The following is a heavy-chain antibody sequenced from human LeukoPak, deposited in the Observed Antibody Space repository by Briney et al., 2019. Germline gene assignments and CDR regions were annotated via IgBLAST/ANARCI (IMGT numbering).Heavy chain of an antibody. CDR1: GFTFSSYA. CDR2: ISGSGGST. CDR3: AKHRRSGYGMDV. Sequence: GGSLRLSCAASGFTFSSYAMSWVRQAPGKGLEWVSAISGSGGSTYYADSVKGRFTISRDNSRNTLYLQMNSLRAEDTAVYYCAKHRRSGYGMDVWGQGTTVTVSS. J-gene: IGHJ6*02. D-gene: IGHD1-14*01. V-gene: IGHV3-23*01.